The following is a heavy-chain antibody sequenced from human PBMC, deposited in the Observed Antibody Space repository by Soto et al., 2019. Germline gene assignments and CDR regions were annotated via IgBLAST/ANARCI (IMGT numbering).Heavy chain of an antibody. D-gene: IGHD2-2*01. CDR2: IIPIFGIA. V-gene: IGHV1-69*08. CDR1: GGTFSRYS. Sequence: QVQLVQSGAEVKKPGSSVKVSCKASGGTFSRYSITWVRQAPGHGLEWIGRIIPIFGIASYAQKFQGRVTITADESKSTAYMELSSLRSDDTAVYYCAREDRDRETGLVPAAIDGMDGWGQGTTVTVSS. CDR3: AREDRDRETGLVPAAIDGMDG. J-gene: IGHJ6*02.